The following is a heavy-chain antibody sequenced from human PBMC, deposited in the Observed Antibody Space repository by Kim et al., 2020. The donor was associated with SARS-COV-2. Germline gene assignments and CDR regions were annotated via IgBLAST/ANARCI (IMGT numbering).Heavy chain of an antibody. D-gene: IGHD1-26*01. CDR3: ARGRGGGYFDAFDI. J-gene: IGHJ3*02. V-gene: IGHV3-30-3*01. CDR2: ISYDGSNK. Sequence: GGSLRLSCAASGFTFSSYAMHWVRQAPGKGLEWVAVISYDGSNKYYADAVKGRFTISRDNSKNTLYLQMNSLRAEDTAVYYCARGRGGGYFDAFDIWGDGKMVTVSS. CDR1: GFTFSSYA.